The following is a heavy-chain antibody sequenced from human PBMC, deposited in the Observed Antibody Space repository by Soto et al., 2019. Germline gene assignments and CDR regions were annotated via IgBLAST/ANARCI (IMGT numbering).Heavy chain of an antibody. CDR3: ARDWFGSGTFDY. Sequence: EVQLVESGGGLVKPGGSLRLSCAASGFTFSSYSMNWVRQAPGKGLEWVSSISSTSSYIYYADSVKGRFTISRDNAKNSLYLQMKSLRAEDTAVYYCARDWFGSGTFDYWGQGTLVTVSS. V-gene: IGHV3-21*01. J-gene: IGHJ4*02. CDR1: GFTFSSYS. CDR2: ISSTSSYI. D-gene: IGHD3-10*01.